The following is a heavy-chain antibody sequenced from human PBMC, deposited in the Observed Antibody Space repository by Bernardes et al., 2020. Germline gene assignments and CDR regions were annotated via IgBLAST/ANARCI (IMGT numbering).Heavy chain of an antibody. D-gene: IGHD6-6*01. J-gene: IGHJ5*02. CDR2: IIPIFGTA. V-gene: IGHV1-69*13. Sequence: SVKVSCKASGGTFSSYAISWVRQAPGQGLEWMGGIIPIFGTANYAQKFQGRVTITADESTSTAYMELSSLRSEDTAVYYCARYRIAARSWFDPWGQGTLVTVSS. CDR1: GGTFSSYA. CDR3: ARYRIAARSWFDP.